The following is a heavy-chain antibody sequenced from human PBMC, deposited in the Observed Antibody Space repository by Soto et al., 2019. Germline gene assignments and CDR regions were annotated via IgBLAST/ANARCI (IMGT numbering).Heavy chain of an antibody. CDR1: GFTFSSYA. Sequence: PGGSLRLSCAASGFTFSSYAMSWVRRAPGKGLEWVSAISGSGGSTYYADSVKGRFTISRDNSKNTLYLQMNSLRAEDTAVYYCAKASRITMIVVVMVDAFDIWGQGTMVTVSS. CDR2: ISGSGGST. D-gene: IGHD3-22*01. CDR3: AKASRITMIVVVMVDAFDI. V-gene: IGHV3-23*01. J-gene: IGHJ3*02.